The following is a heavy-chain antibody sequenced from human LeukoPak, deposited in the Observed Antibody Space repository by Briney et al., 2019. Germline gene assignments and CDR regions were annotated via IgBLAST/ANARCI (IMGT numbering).Heavy chain of an antibody. CDR1: GYSFTSYW. J-gene: IGHJ2*01. D-gene: IGHD5-12*01. Sequence: GESLKISCTGSGYSFTSYWIGWVRQVPGKGPEWMGSIYPGDSDTRYSPSFQGQVTISADKSISTPYLQWSSLKASATAMYYCGIPGVAPSHWYFDLWGRGNLVTVSS. CDR2: IYPGDSDT. CDR3: GIPGVAPSHWYFDL. V-gene: IGHV5-51*01.